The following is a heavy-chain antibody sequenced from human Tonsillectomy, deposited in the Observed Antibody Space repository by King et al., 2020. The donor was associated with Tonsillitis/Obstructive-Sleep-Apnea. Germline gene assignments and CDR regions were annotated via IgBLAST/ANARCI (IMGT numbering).Heavy chain of an antibody. V-gene: IGHV4-34*01. Sequence: VQLQQWGAGLLKPSETLSLTCAVYGGSFSGYYWSWIRQPPGKGLEWIGEINHSGSTNYNPSLKSRVTISVDTSKNQFSLKLSSVTAADTAVYCCASIGPNDYWGQGTLVTVSS. CDR1: GGSFSGYY. J-gene: IGHJ4*02. CDR2: INHSGST. CDR3: ASIGPNDY.